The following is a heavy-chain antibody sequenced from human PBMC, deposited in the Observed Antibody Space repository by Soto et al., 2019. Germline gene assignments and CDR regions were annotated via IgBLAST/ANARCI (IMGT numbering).Heavy chain of an antibody. V-gene: IGHV3-21*01. Sequence: EVQLVESGGGLVKPGGSLRLSCAASGFTFSSYSMNWVRQAPGKGLEWVSSISSSSSYIYYADSVKGRFTISRDNAKNSLYLQMNSLRAEDTAVYYCARIRLGYDAFDIWGQGTMVTVSS. CDR1: GFTFSSYS. D-gene: IGHD2-15*01. CDR3: ARIRLGYDAFDI. J-gene: IGHJ3*02. CDR2: ISSSSSYI.